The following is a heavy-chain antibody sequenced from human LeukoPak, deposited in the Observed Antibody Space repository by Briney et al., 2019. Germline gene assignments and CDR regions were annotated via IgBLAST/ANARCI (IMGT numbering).Heavy chain of an antibody. CDR2: IRSKANNYAT. CDR3: ARDSSSEGPLGY. Sequence: GGSLRLSCAASGFTFSASAVHWVRQASGKGLEWIGRIRSKANNYATAYTDPLKGRFTVSRDDSKNTAHLQMNSLKTEDSAVYFCARDSSSEGPLGYWGQGTLVTVSS. CDR1: GFTFSASA. V-gene: IGHV3-73*01. J-gene: IGHJ4*02. D-gene: IGHD6-6*01.